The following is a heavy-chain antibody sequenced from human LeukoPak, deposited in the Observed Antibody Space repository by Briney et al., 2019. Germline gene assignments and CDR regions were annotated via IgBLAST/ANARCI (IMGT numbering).Heavy chain of an antibody. CDR2: INHSGST. D-gene: IGHD3-10*01. J-gene: IGHJ4*02. CDR3: ARGSGYYGSGSYRGRYFDY. CDR1: GGSFSGDY. Sequence: PSETLSLTCAVYGGSFSGDYWCWIRQPPGKGLEWIGEINHSGSTNYNPSLKSRVTISVDASKNQFSLKLSSVNATDTAVYYCARGSGYYGSGSYRGRYFDYWGQGTLVTVSS. V-gene: IGHV4-34*01.